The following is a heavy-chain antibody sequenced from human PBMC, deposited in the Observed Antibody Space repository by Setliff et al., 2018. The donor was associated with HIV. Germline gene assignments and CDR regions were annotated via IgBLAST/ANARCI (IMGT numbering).Heavy chain of an antibody. CDR2: LYDTGRT. J-gene: IGHJ6*03. CDR1: GGSVIKDNFY. D-gene: IGHD5-12*01. Sequence: SETLSLTCSVSGGSVIKDNFYWGWIRQAPARGLEWIGTLYDTGRTYYNPPLKSRVSIFVDTTKNEFSLNLRSVTAADTAVYFCVNSGYDGDYYYYYMDVWGKGTTVTVSS. CDR3: VNSGYDGDYYYYYMDV. V-gene: IGHV4-39*01.